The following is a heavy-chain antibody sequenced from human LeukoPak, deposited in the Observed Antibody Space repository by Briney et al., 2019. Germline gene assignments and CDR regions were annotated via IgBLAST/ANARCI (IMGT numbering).Heavy chain of an antibody. V-gene: IGHV1-69*05. Sequence: ASVKVSCKASGGTFSSYSISWVRQAPGQGLEWMGGIIPIFHTANYAQNFRGRVTITTDESASTTYMEVRSLRSEDTAVYYCARDLVADEEEYSYGLGYWGQGTLVTVSS. CDR1: GGTFSSYS. CDR3: ARDLVADEEEYSYGLGY. CDR2: IIPIFHTA. D-gene: IGHD5-18*01. J-gene: IGHJ4*02.